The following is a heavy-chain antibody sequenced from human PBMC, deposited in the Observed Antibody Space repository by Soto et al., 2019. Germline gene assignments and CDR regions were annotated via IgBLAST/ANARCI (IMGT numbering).Heavy chain of an antibody. D-gene: IGHD2-2*01. Sequence: GESLKISCKGSGYSFTSYWIGWVRQMPGKGLEWMGIIYPGDSDTRYSPSFQGQVTISADKSISTAYLQWSSLKASDTAMYYCARTIVVVPAATLGYGMDVWGQGTTVTVS. V-gene: IGHV5-51*01. CDR2: IYPGDSDT. CDR3: ARTIVVVPAATLGYGMDV. CDR1: GYSFTSYW. J-gene: IGHJ6*02.